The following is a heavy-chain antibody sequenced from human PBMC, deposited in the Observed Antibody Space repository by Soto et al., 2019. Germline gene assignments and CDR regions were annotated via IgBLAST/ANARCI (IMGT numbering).Heavy chain of an antibody. V-gene: IGHV4-4*07. D-gene: IGHD2-15*01. J-gene: IGHJ5*02. Sequence: SETLSLTCSVSGASITNYYWNWVRLPANKGLEWIGRIFPGGRTNYNPSLKSRVTISVDTSKMQVSLKLSSVTAADTAVYFCARGTPSPLIVRSSRGPWFDPWGQGTLVTVSS. CDR2: IFPGGRT. CDR3: ARGTPSPLIVRSSRGPWFDP. CDR1: GASITNYY.